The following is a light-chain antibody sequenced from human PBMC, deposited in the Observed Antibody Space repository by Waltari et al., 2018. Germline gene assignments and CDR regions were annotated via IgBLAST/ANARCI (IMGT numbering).Light chain of an antibody. J-gene: IGLJ2*01. Sequence: QSVLTQPPSASGTPGQRVTISCSGSSSNIGSNSVYWYQQLPGTAPKLLVYRNNDRPSGVRDRFSGSKSGTSASLAISGLRSEDEADYYCAAWDDSLSGLFGGGTKLTVL. CDR3: AAWDDSLSGL. V-gene: IGLV1-47*01. CDR1: SSNIGSNS. CDR2: RNN.